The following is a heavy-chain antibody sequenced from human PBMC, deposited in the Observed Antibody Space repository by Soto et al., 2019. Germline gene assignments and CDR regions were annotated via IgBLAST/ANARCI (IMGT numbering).Heavy chain of an antibody. CDR2: ISGGDRST. J-gene: IGHJ5*01. CDR1: GFSFSDYA. V-gene: IGHV3-23*01. D-gene: IGHD5-12*01. CDR3: AKDGAWLQLSWFDS. Sequence: GGSLRLSCAASGFSFSDYAMIWVRQAPGKGLEWVSGISGGDRSTYYADSVKGRFTISRDSSKNTLYLQMNSLRAEDTAVYYCAKDGAWLQLSWFDSWGQGTLVTVSS.